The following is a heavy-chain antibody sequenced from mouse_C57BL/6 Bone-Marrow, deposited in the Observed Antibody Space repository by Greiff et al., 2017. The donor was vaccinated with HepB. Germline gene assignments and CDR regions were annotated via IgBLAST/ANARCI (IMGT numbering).Heavy chain of an antibody. V-gene: IGHV14-4*01. Sequence: QQSGAELVRPGASVKLSCTASGFNIKDDYMHWVKQRPEQGLEWIGWIDPENGDTEYASKFQGKATITADTSSNTAYLQLSSLTSEDTAVYYCTTWGYYGDYWGQGTTLTVSS. J-gene: IGHJ2*01. CDR3: TTWGYYGDY. D-gene: IGHD1-1*01. CDR1: GFNIKDDY. CDR2: IDPENGDT.